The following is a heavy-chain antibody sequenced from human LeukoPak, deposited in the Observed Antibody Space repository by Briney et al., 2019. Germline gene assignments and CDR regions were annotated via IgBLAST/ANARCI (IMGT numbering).Heavy chain of an antibody. CDR1: AFTFSSYE. J-gene: IGHJ6*04. V-gene: IGHV3-48*03. CDR3: AELGITMIGGV. Sequence: GGSLRLSCAASAFTFSSYEMNWVRHAPGQGLEWVSYISSSGRNIYYADSVKGRFTISRDNAKKSLYLKMNSLRAEDTAVYYCAELGITMIGGVWGKGTRVTISS. D-gene: IGHD3-10*02. CDR2: ISSSGRNI.